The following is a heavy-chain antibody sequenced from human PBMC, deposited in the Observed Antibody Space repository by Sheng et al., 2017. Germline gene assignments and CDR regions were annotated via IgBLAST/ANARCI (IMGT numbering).Heavy chain of an antibody. V-gene: IGHV1-18*01. CDR3: ARDWGWLQFLTGFDY. D-gene: IGHD5-12*01. CDR1: GYTFTSYG. CDR2: ISAYNGDT. Sequence: QVQLVQSGAEVKKPGASVKVSCKASGYTFTSYGFSWVRQAPGQGLDWVGWISAYNGDTHYAQNLQGRVTLTTDTSTSTAYMELRSLRSDDTAVYYCARDWGWLQFLTGFDYWGQGTLVT. J-gene: IGHJ4*02.